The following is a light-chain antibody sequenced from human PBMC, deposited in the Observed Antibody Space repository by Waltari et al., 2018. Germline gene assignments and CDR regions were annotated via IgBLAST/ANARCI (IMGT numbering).Light chain of an antibody. CDR3: CSYAGTYTFVL. Sequence: QAALTQPRSVSGSPGQSVTISCTGTNSDIGGYNYVSWYQQHPGTAPKLMIYEVSKRPSGVSDRFSGSKSGNTASLTISWLQAEDEADYYCCSYAGTYTFVLFGGGTRLTVL. CDR1: NSDIGGYNY. J-gene: IGLJ2*01. CDR2: EVS. V-gene: IGLV2-11*01.